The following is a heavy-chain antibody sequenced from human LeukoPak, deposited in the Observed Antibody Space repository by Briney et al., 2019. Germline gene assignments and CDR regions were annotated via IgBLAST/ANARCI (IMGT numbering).Heavy chain of an antibody. V-gene: IGHV4-39*01. J-gene: IGHJ4*02. D-gene: IGHD3-22*01. CDR1: GDSISSGSYY. CDR3: ARLGYYYDSSAKGAFDY. CDR2: IHYAGTT. Sequence: SETLSLTCTVSGDSISSGSYYWGWIRQPPGKGLEWIASIHYAGTTYYNPSLKSRVTISVDTSKNQFSLKLTSVTAADTAVYYCARLGYYYDSSAKGAFDYWGQGTLVTVSS.